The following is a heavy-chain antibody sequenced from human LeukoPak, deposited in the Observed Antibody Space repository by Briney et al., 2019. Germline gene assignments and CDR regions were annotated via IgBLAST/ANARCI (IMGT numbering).Heavy chain of an antibody. CDR3: ARVHGGRRYYDCSGYSPFDP. J-gene: IGHJ5*02. V-gene: IGHV4-59*01. CDR1: GGSISSYY. D-gene: IGHD3-22*01. CDR2: IYYSGST. Sequence: SETLSLTCTVSGGSISSYYWSWIRQPPGKGLEWIGYIYYSGSTNYNPSLKSRVTISVDTSKNQFSLKLSSVTAADTAVYYCARVHGGRRYYDCSGYSPFDPWGQGTLVTVSS.